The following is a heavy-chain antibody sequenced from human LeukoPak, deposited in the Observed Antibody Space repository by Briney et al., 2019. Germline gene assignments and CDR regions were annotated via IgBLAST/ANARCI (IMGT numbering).Heavy chain of an antibody. D-gene: IGHD6-13*01. J-gene: IGHJ5*02. CDR1: GYTFTSYY. CDR2: IIPIFGTA. V-gene: IGHV1-69*05. Sequence: GASVKVSCKASGYTFTSYYMHWVRQAPGQGLEWMGGIIPIFGTANYAQKFQGRVTITTGESTSTAYMELSSLRSEDTAVYYCARETMDSSSWYSVRFDPWGQGTLVTVSS. CDR3: ARETMDSSSWYSVRFDP.